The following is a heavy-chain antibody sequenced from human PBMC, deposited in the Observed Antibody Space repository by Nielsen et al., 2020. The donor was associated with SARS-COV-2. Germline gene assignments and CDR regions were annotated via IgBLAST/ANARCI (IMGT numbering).Heavy chain of an antibody. CDR2: IYYSGSV. J-gene: IGHJ3*02. CDR1: GGSLSSRNYH. V-gene: IGHV4-39*02. Sequence: SETLSLTCTVSGGSLSSRNYHWGWIRQPPGKGLEWIGTIYYSGSVSYNPSLRSRVTISVDTSKKHFSLKLTSVTAADTAVYFCARGDIAVVPAAMFRGDDAFDIWGQGTRVRVSS. D-gene: IGHD2-2*01. CDR3: ARGDIAVVPAAMFRGDDAFDI.